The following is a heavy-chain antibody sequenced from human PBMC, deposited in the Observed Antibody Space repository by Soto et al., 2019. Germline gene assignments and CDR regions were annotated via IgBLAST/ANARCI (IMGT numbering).Heavy chain of an antibody. Sequence: SETLSLTCTVSGGSISSGGYYWSWIRQHPGKGLEWIGSIYYSGSTNYNPSLKSRVTISVDTSKNQFSLKLSSVTAADTAVYYCARDRGKSGDPHYGMDVWGQGTTVTVSS. CDR3: ARDRGKSGDPHYGMDV. CDR2: IYYSGST. J-gene: IGHJ6*02. V-gene: IGHV4-61*08. CDR1: GGSISSGGYY. D-gene: IGHD3-10*01.